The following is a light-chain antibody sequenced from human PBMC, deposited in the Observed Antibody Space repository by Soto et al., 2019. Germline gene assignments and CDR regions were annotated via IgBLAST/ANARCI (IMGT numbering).Light chain of an antibody. CDR2: GAS. CDR3: QQYGSSRT. J-gene: IGKJ1*01. Sequence: EIVLTQSPGTLSLSPGERATLSCRASQSVSSSYLAWYQQKHGHAPRLLIYGASSRATGIPDRFSGSGSGTDFTLTISRLEPEDFAVYYCQQYGSSRTFGQGTKGDIK. CDR1: QSVSSSY. V-gene: IGKV3-20*01.